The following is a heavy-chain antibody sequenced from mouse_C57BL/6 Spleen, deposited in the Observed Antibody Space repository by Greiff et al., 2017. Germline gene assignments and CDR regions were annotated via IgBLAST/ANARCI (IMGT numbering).Heavy chain of an antibody. CDR1: GYSITSGYD. J-gene: IGHJ1*03. Sequence: EVKLVESGPGMVKPSQSLSLTCTVTGYSITSGYDWHWIRHFPGNKLEWMGYISYSGSTNYNPSLKSRISITHDTSKNHFFLKLNAVTTEDTATYYCARGPLLRYWYFDVWGTGTTVTVSS. D-gene: IGHD1-2*01. CDR3: ARGPLLRYWYFDV. V-gene: IGHV3-1*01. CDR2: ISYSGST.